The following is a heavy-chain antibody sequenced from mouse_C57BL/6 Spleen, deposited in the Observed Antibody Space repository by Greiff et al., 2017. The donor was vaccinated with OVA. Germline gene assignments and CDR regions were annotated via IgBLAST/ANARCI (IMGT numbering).Heavy chain of an antibody. CDR3: ARSNWEGAMDY. J-gene: IGHJ4*01. CDR1: GYTFTSYW. V-gene: IGHV1-53*01. CDR2: INPSNGGT. Sequence: QVQLKEPGTELVKPGASVKLSCKASGYTFTSYWMHWVKQRPGQGLEWIGNINPSNGGTNYNEKFKSKATLTVDKSSSTAYMQLSSLTSEDSAVYYCARSNWEGAMDYWGQGTSVTVSS. D-gene: IGHD4-1*01.